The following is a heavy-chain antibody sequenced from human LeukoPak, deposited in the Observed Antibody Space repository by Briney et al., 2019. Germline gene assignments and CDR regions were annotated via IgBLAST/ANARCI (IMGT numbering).Heavy chain of an antibody. V-gene: IGHV3-23*01. CDR3: VKASSSSWSSFDY. CDR2: ISGSGRST. D-gene: IGHD6-13*01. Sequence: QAGGSLRLSCAASESTFITYAMNWVRQAPGKGLEWVATISGSGRSTYYADSVKGRFTISRDNSKHTLFLQMASLRAEDTAVYYCVKASSSSWSSFDYWGQGTLVTVSS. CDR1: ESTFITYA. J-gene: IGHJ4*02.